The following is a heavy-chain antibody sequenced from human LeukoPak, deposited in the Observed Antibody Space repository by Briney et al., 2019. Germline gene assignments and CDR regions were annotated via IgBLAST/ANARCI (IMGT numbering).Heavy chain of an antibody. CDR1: GGSISNDRYY. J-gene: IGHJ4*02. CDR2: IYASGNT. Sequence: SETLSLTCTVSGGSISNDRYYWNWIRQPAGKGLEWVGRIYASGNTNYNPSLKSRVTISVDTSKNQFSLKLSSVTAADTAVYYCAGTYYDFWSGYPVAYYFDYWGQGTLVTVSS. CDR3: AGTYYDFWSGYPVAYYFDY. D-gene: IGHD3-3*01. V-gene: IGHV4-61*02.